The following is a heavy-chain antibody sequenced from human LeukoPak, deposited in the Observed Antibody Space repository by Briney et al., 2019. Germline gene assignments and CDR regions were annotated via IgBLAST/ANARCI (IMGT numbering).Heavy chain of an antibody. V-gene: IGHV1-69*01. CDR3: TRDPLAASAPGYFDS. J-gene: IGHJ4*02. Sequence: SVKVSCKPSGGPFNNYVVAWVRQAPGQGLEWMGQIIPIFGTTSHAPKFQGRVAITADEMTTTAYMELRSLISEDTAVYYCTRDPLAASAPGYFDSWGQGSLVTVSS. CDR1: GGPFNNYV. D-gene: IGHD6-13*01. CDR2: IIPIFGTT.